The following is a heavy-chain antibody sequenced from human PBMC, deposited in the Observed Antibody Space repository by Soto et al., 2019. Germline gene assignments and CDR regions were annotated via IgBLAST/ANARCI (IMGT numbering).Heavy chain of an antibody. Sequence: SETLSLTCTVSGGSIISGGSYWSWIRQPSGEGLEWIGRIHMSVTTNYNPSLKSRLSMSVDTSKNQFSLKLTSVTVADTAVYYCARGGGYTASGGNSGFWFDPWGQGTLVTVSS. V-gene: IGHV4-61*02. CDR3: ARGGGYTASGGNSGFWFDP. D-gene: IGHD5-18*01. J-gene: IGHJ5*02. CDR1: GGSIISGGSY. CDR2: IHMSVTT.